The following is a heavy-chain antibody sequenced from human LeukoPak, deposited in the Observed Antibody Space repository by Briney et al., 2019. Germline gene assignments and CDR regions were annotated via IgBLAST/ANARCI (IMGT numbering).Heavy chain of an antibody. CDR2: TGLESVHT. CDR1: RFTFTRHA. D-gene: IGHD3-10*01. Sequence: PGGSLRLSCAASRFTFTRHAMSWVRQAPGKGLEWVSTTGLESVHTLCADSVQGRFTVSRDNSRNTLDLQMDNLTVDDTAIYYCVRGDDIGKHPTRAYYFDIWGQGTLLSVSS. V-gene: IGHV3-23*01. CDR3: VRGDDIGKHPTRAYYFDI. J-gene: IGHJ4*02.